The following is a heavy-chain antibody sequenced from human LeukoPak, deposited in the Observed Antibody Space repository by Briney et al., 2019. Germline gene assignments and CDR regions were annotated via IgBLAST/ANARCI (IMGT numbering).Heavy chain of an antibody. CDR3: ARGTTADIDY. D-gene: IGHD5-12*01. V-gene: IGHV1-18*01. Sequence: ASVTVSCTASGYTFSTYGISWVRQAPGQGLEWMGWISTYNGNTNYAQKLQGRVTMTTDTSTSTAYMELRSLRSDDTAVYYCARGTTADIDYWGQGTLVTVSS. J-gene: IGHJ4*02. CDR1: GYTFSTYG. CDR2: ISTYNGNT.